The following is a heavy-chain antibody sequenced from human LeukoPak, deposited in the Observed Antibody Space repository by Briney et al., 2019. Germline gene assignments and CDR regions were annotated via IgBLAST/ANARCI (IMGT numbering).Heavy chain of an antibody. Sequence: GASVKVSCKASGGTFSSYAISWVRQAPGQGLEWMGGIIPIFGTANYAQKFQGRVTITADKSTSTAYMELSSLRSEDTAVYYCAREGDGYNPYYFDYWGQGTLVTVSS. J-gene: IGHJ4*02. CDR3: AREGDGYNPYYFDY. CDR1: GGTFSSYA. V-gene: IGHV1-69*06. CDR2: IIPIFGTA. D-gene: IGHD5-24*01.